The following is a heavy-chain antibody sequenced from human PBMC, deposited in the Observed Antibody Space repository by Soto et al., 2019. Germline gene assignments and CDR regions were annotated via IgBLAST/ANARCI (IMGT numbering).Heavy chain of an antibody. V-gene: IGHV1-8*01. CDR3: ARAYYDFWSGYYVKYYFDY. D-gene: IGHD3-3*01. J-gene: IGHJ4*02. CDR1: GYTLTSYD. CDR2: MNPNSGNT. Sequence: ASVKVSCKASGYTLTSYDINWVRQATGQGLEWMGWMNPNSGNTGYAQKFQGRVTMTRNTSISTAYMELSSLRSEDTAVYYCARAYYDFWSGYYVKYYFDYWGQGTLVTVSS.